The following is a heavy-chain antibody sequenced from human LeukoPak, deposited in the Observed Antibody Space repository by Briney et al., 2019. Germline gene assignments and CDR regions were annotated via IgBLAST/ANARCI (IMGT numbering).Heavy chain of an antibody. CDR2: ISSSGSTI. D-gene: IGHD3-9*01. J-gene: IGHJ4*02. CDR3: ARRHYDILTGYGDY. Sequence: PGGSLRLSCAASGFTFSSYEMNWVRQAPGKGLEWVSYISSSGSTIYYADSVKGRFTISRDNAKNSLYLQMNSLRAEDTAVYYCARRHYDILTGYGDYWGQGTLVTVSS. V-gene: IGHV3-48*03. CDR1: GFTFSSYE.